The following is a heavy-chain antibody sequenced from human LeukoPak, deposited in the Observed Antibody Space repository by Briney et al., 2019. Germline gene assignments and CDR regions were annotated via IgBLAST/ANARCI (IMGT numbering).Heavy chain of an antibody. Sequence: GGSLRLSCAASGFTFSSYAMSWVRQAPGKGLEWVSAISGSGGSTYYADSVRGRFTISRDNSKNTLYLQMNSLRAEDTAVYYCAKAYGGNSVAFDIWGQGTMVTVSS. CDR1: GFTFSSYA. V-gene: IGHV3-23*01. D-gene: IGHD4-23*01. CDR3: AKAYGGNSVAFDI. J-gene: IGHJ3*02. CDR2: ISGSGGST.